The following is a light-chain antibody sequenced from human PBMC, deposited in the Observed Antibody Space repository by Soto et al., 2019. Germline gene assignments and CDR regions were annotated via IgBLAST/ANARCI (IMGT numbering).Light chain of an antibody. CDR1: NIGSKS. Sequence: SYELTQPLSVSVALGQTSRITCGGNNIGSKSVHWYQEKPGQAPVLIIYRDNIRPSGIPERFSGSNSGNTATLTISRAQAGDEADYYCQVWDSSTATFGGGTKVTVL. CDR2: RDN. CDR3: QVWDSSTAT. V-gene: IGLV3-9*01. J-gene: IGLJ2*01.